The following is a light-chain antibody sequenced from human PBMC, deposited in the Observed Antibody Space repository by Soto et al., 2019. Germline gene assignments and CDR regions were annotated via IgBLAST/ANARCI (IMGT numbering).Light chain of an antibody. CDR3: QKHNSAPPYT. J-gene: IGKJ2*01. Sequence: DIPMTQSPSSLSASVGARVTITCRASQGVSNYLAWYQQKPGKVPKLLIYAASTLRTGVPSRFSGSGAGTDFTLTISSLQPEDVATYYCQKHNSAPPYTFGGGTKLEIK. CDR2: AAS. CDR1: QGVSNY. V-gene: IGKV1-27*01.